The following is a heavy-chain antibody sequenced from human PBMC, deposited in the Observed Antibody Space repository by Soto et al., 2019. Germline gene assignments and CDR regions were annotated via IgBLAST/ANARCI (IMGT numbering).Heavy chain of an antibody. CDR2: IIPIFGTA. V-gene: IGHV1-69*13. CDR1: GGTFSSYA. D-gene: IGHD6-6*01. J-gene: IGHJ4*02. CDR3: ERGGEYSRRWGLDY. Sequence: GASVKVSCKASGGTFSSYAISWVRQAPGQGLEWMGGIIPIFGTANYAQKLQGRVTITADESTSIAYMELSSLRSEDTSVPYWERGGEYSRRWGLDYWGRGTLVTASS.